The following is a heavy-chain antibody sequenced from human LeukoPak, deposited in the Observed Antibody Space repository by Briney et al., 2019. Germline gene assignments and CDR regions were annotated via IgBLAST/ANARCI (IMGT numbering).Heavy chain of an antibody. CDR3: ARDLATEVGSGHWDF. J-gene: IGHJ4*02. V-gene: IGHV1-69*06. D-gene: IGHD2-21*01. CDR1: GGTFSSYA. CDR2: IIPIFGTA. Sequence: GASVKVSCKASGGTFSSYAISWVRQAPGQGLEWMGGIIPIFGTANYAQKFQGRVTITADKSTSTAYMELSSLISKDTAIYYCARDLATEVGSGHWDFWGQGTLVTVSS.